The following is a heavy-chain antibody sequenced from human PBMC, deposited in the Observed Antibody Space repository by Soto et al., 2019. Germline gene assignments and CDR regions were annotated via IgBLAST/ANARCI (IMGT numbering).Heavy chain of an antibody. V-gene: IGHV3-74*01. CDR3: TSGGYSDGCGY. Sequence: EVQLVESGGGLGQPGGSLRLSCVGSGFTFSSYWMHWVRQVPGKGPVWVSRINSDGSASSYADFVKGRFTVSRDNAKNTRYLEINSLSAEDTAVYDCTSGGYSDGCGYWGQGTLVTVSS. CDR1: GFTFSSYW. CDR2: INSDGSAS. D-gene: IGHD5-18*01. J-gene: IGHJ4*02.